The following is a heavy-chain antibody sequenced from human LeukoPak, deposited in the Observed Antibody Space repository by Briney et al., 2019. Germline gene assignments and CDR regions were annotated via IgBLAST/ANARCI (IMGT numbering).Heavy chain of an antibody. J-gene: IGHJ4*02. CDR1: GVSISSYY. CDR3: ARGPWMTTVTTGRGLDF. CDR2: IYSSGST. V-gene: IGHV4-4*07. Sequence: SETLSLTCTVSGVSISSYYWSWIRQPAGKGLEWIGRIYSSGSTNYNPSLNSRVTMSVDTSKNQFSLKLSSVTAADTAVYYCARGPWMTTVTTGRGLDFWGQGTLVTVSS. D-gene: IGHD4-17*01.